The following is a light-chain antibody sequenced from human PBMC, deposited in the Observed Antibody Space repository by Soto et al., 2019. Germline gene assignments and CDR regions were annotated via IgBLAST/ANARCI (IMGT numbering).Light chain of an antibody. V-gene: IGKV1-5*03. Sequence: IHMTQSPSTLSGSVGNRVTIACRASQTISSWLAWYQQKPGQVPKLLISKASNLESGVPSRFSGSGSGTEFTLTISSLKPDDSATYYCQQYNSYRAFGQGTKVDIK. J-gene: IGKJ1*01. CDR2: KAS. CDR3: QQYNSYRA. CDR1: QTISSW.